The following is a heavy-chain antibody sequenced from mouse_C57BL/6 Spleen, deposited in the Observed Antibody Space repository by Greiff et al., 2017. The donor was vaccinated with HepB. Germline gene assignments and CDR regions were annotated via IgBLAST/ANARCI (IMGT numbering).Heavy chain of an antibody. V-gene: IGHV1-15*01. CDR2: IDPETGGT. Sequence: VKLQESGAELVRPGASVTLSCKASGYTFTDYEMHWVKQTPVHGLEWIGAIDPETGGTAYNQKFKGKAILTADKSSSTAYMELRSLTSEDSAVYYCTSRIIYDGYPFAYWGQGTLVTVSA. D-gene: IGHD2-3*01. CDR3: TSRIIYDGYPFAY. J-gene: IGHJ3*01. CDR1: GYTFTDYE.